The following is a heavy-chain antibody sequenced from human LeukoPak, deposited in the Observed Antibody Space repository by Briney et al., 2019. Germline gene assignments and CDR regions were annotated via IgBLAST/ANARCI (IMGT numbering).Heavy chain of an antibody. CDR2: IIPILGIA. Sequence: GASVKVSCKASGGTFSRYAISWVRQAPGQGLEWMGRIIPILGIANYAQKFQGRVTITADKSTSTAYMELSSLRSEGTAVYYCAAREHYYGSGSYFEHFDYWGQGTLGTVSS. V-gene: IGHV1-69*04. CDR3: AAREHYYGSGSYFEHFDY. D-gene: IGHD3-10*01. J-gene: IGHJ4*02. CDR1: GGTFSRYA.